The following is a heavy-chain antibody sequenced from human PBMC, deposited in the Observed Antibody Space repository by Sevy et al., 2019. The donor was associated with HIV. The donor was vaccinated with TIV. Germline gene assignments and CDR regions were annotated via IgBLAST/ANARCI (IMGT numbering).Heavy chain of an antibody. CDR3: ARVADSDAFDI. D-gene: IGHD2-15*01. Sequence: ASVKVSCKASGYTFIGYDMHWVRQAPGQGLEWMGWINPNSGGTNYAQKFQGRVTMTRDTSISTAYMELSRLRSDDTAVYYCARVADSDAFDIWGQGTMVTVSS. CDR1: GYTFIGYD. V-gene: IGHV1-2*02. J-gene: IGHJ3*02. CDR2: INPNSGGT.